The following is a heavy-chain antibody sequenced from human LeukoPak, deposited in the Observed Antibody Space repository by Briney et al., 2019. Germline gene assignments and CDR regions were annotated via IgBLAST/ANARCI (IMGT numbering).Heavy chain of an antibody. J-gene: IGHJ3*02. CDR2: INHSGST. V-gene: IGHV4-34*01. CDR3: ARFRGRSSSHIPPFGI. Sequence: PSETLSLTCAVYGGSFSGYYWSWIRQPPGKGLEWIGEINHSGSTNYNPSLKSRVTISVDTSKNQFSLKLSSVTAADTAVYYCARFRGRSSSHIPPFGIWGQGTMVTVSS. CDR1: GGSFSGYY. D-gene: IGHD6-6*01.